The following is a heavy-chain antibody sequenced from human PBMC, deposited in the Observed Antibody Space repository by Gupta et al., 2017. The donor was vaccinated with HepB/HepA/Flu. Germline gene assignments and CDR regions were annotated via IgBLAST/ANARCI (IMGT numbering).Heavy chain of an antibody. J-gene: IGHJ6*02. CDR1: GSTFTNYL. CDR3: ARLYWGTTHYYGMDV. V-gene: IGHV5-51*01. Sequence: EVQLVQSGAEVTTSGASLKISCSVSGSTFTNYLIAWVRQVPGKGLEWMGITYPGDFDTRYSPSFKGQVTISADTSTSTAHLQWTSLKASDSGTYYCARLYWGTTHYYGMDVWGQGTAVTVS. D-gene: IGHD3-16*01. CDR2: TYPGDFDT.